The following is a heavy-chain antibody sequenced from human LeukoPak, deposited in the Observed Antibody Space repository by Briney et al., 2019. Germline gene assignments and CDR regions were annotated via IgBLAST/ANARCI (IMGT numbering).Heavy chain of an antibody. CDR3: AKFPNYYGSGSYPNGAFDI. V-gene: IGHV3-23*01. D-gene: IGHD3-10*01. J-gene: IGHJ3*02. Sequence: PGGTLRLSCAASGFTFSSYGMSWVRQAPGRGLEWVSVISGSGGSTYYADSVRGRFTISRDNSKNTLYLQMNSLRAEDTAVYYCAKFPNYYGSGSYPNGAFDIWGQGTMVTVSS. CDR2: ISGSGGST. CDR1: GFTFSSYG.